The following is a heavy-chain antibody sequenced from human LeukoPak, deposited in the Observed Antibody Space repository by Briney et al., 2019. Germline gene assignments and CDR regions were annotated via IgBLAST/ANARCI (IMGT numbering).Heavy chain of an antibody. D-gene: IGHD2-2*01. CDR1: GGSISSSSYY. V-gene: IGHV4-39*01. CDR3: ARRLYCSSTSCSTIYYMDV. J-gene: IGHJ6*03. Sequence: ASETLSLTCTVSGGSISSSSYYWGWIRQPPGKGLEWIGRIYYSGSTYYNPSLKSRVTISVDTSKNQFSLKLSSVTAADTAVYYCARRLYCSSTSCSTIYYMDVWGKGTTVTVSS. CDR2: IYYSGST.